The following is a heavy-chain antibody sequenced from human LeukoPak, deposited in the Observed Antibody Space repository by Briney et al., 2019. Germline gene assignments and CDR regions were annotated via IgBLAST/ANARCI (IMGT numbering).Heavy chain of an antibody. V-gene: IGHV3-23*01. J-gene: IGHJ4*02. CDR2: ISGSGGST. CDR3: AKAPLAYYYDSSAQGDFDY. D-gene: IGHD3-22*01. CDR1: GFTFSSYA. Sequence: PGRSLRLSCAASGFTFSSYAMSWVRQAPGKGLEWVSAISGSGGSTYYADSVKGRFTISRDNSKNTLYLQMNSLRAEDTAVYYCAKAPLAYYYDSSAQGDFDYWGQGTLVTVSS.